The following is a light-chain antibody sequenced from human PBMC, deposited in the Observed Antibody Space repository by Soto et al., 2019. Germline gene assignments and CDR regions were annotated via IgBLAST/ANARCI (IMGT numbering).Light chain of an antibody. CDR1: QTVYSSY. CDR3: QQYGSSPPTLT. V-gene: IGKV3-20*01. J-gene: IGKJ4*01. Sequence: ESVLTQSPGTLSLSPGERATLSCRASQTVYSSYLAWYQQKPGQAPRLLIYGASRRATGIPDRFSGSASGTDFTHTIRRLEPEDFAVYYCQQYGSSPPTLTFGGGTKVEIK. CDR2: GAS.